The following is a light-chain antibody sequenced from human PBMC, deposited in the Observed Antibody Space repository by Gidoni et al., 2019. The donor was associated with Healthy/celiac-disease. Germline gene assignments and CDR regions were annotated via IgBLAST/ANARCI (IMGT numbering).Light chain of an antibody. CDR3: SSYTSSSTLFV. CDR1: SSDVGGYNY. V-gene: IGLV2-14*01. CDR2: EVS. J-gene: IGLJ1*01. Sequence: QSALTQPASVSGSPGQSITISCTGTSSDVGGYNYVSWYQQHPGKAPKPMIYEVSNRPSGVPDRFSGSKSGNTASLTISGLQAEDEADYYCSSYTSSSTLFVFGTGTKVTVL.